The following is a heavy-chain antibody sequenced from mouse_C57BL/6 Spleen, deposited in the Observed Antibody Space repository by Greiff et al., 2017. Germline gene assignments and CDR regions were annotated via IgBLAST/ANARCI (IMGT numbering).Heavy chain of an antibody. CDR2: IDPEDGDT. CDR3: TTFYDGFPWFAY. D-gene: IGHD2-3*01. V-gene: IGHV14-1*01. Sequence: EVQLQQSGAELVRPGASVKLSCTASGFNIKDYYMHWVKQRPEQGLEWIGRIDPEDGDTEYAPKFQGKATMTADTSSNTAYLQLSSLTAEDTAVYYCTTFYDGFPWFAYWGQGTLVTVSA. J-gene: IGHJ3*01. CDR1: GFNIKDYY.